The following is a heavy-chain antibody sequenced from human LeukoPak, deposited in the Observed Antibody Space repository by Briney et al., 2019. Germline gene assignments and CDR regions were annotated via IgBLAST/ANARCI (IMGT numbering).Heavy chain of an antibody. Sequence: SETLSLTCTVSGGSISSCYWSWIRQPPGKGLEWIGFIFYSGTTNYNPSLKSRVTISVDTSKNQFSLKLSSVTGADTAVYYCARQSGDFGYWGQGTLVTVSS. J-gene: IGHJ4*02. V-gene: IGHV4-59*08. D-gene: IGHD7-27*01. CDR2: IFYSGTT. CDR3: ARQSGDFGY. CDR1: GGSISSCY.